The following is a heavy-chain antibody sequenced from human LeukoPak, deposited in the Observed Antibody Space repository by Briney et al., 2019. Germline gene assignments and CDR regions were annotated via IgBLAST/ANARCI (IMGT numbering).Heavy chain of an antibody. CDR1: GDSVSSNSSA. V-gene: IGHV6-1*01. D-gene: IGHD5-12*01. CDR2: TYYRSKGYN. J-gene: IGHJ5*02. CDR3: ARDHSGYEKNNWFDH. Sequence: SQTLSLTFAISGDSVSSNSSAWNWIRQSPSRGLEWLGRTYYRSKGYNDYAVSGKSRITINPDTSKNQFSMKLNSVTPEDTALYYCARDHSGYEKNNWFDHWGQGTLVTVSS.